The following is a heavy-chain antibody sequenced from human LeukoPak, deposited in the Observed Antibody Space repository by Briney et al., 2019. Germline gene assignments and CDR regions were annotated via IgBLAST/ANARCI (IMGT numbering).Heavy chain of an antibody. V-gene: IGHV1-69*04. J-gene: IGHJ5*02. CDR2: IIPIFGIA. CDR3: ARDVETDCSSTSCYYNWFDP. CDR1: GGTFTSYA. D-gene: IGHD2-2*01. Sequence: SVKVSCKASGGTFTSYAISWVRQAPGQGLEWMGRIIPIFGIANYAQKFQGRVTITADKSTSTAYMELSSLRSEDTAVYYCARDVETDCSSTSCYYNWFDPWGQGTLVTVSS.